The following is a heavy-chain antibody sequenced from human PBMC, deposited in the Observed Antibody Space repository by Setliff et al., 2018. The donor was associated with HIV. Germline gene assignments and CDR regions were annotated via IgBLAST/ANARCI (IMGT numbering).Heavy chain of an antibody. CDR2: IYNSAST. Sequence: SETLSLTCTVSGDSISTDYWTWIRQPPGKGLEWIGYIYNSASTSYNPSLKSRVTISVDTSENQFSMKLSYVTAADTAVYYWARHSTSDYWVQGTLVTVSS. V-gene: IGHV4-59*08. J-gene: IGHJ4*02. CDR1: GDSISTDY. CDR3: ARHSTSDY.